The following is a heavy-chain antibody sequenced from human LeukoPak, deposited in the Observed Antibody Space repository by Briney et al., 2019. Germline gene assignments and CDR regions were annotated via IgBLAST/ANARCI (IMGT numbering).Heavy chain of an antibody. D-gene: IGHD3-16*02. CDR1: VYTXTSYG. CDR3: VRDLRGVFSFGGVIVSEY. J-gene: IGHJ4*02. V-gene: IGHV1-18*01. CDR2: INSYNGNT. Sequence: GASVKVSFKASVYTXTSYGISGVRQAPGQGLEWMGWINSYNGNTNYAQKLQGRVTMTTDTSTSTAYVELKRLRSDGAAVYYCVRDLRGVFSFGGVIVSEYWGQGTLVTVSS.